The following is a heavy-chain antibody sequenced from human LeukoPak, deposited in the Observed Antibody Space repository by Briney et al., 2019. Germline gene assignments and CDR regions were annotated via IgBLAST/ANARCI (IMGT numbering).Heavy chain of an antibody. CDR2: IYYSGST. CDR3: ARALLDGYNPYYFDY. J-gene: IGHJ4*02. V-gene: IGHV4-59*01. CDR1: GGSISSYY. Sequence: PSETLSLTCTVSGGSISSYYWSWIRQPPGKGLEWIGYIYYSGSTNYNPSLKSRVTISVDTSKNQFSLKLSSVTAADTAVYYCARALLDGYNPYYFDYWGQGTLVTVSS. D-gene: IGHD5-24*01.